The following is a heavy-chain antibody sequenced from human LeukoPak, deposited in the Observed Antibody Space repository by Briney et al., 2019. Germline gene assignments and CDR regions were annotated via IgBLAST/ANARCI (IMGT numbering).Heavy chain of an antibody. J-gene: IGHJ4*02. V-gene: IGHV1-2*02. D-gene: IGHD5-24*01. Sequence: ASVEVSCKASGYTFTNYYMHWVRQAPGQGLEWMAWINPNSGGTNYAQKFQGRVTMTRDTSISTAYMELSRLRSDDTAVYYCARQNGYNPDYWGQGTLVTVAS. CDR1: GYTFTNYY. CDR3: ARQNGYNPDY. CDR2: INPNSGGT.